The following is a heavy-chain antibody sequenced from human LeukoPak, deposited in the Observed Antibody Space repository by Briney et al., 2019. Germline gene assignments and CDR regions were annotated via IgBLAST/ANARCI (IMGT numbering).Heavy chain of an antibody. D-gene: IGHD3-22*01. J-gene: IGHJ4*02. CDR1: GGSISSGDCY. CDR3: ARGPNTMIVVGSFDY. CDR2: IYYSGST. Sequence: SETLSLTCTVSGGSISSGDCYWSWIRQPPGKGLEWIGYIYYSGSTYYNPSLKSRVTISVDTSKNQFSLKLSSVTAADTAVYYCARGPNTMIVVGSFDYWGQGTLVTVSS. V-gene: IGHV4-30-4*02.